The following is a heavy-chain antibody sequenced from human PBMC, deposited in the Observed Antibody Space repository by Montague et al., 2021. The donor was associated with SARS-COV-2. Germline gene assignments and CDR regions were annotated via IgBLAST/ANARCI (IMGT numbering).Heavy chain of an antibody. CDR2: VDYSGST. CDR1: GDSIRSSGYY. V-gene: IGHV4-39*01. Sequence: SETLSLTCSVSGDSIRSSGYYWGWIRQPPGKGLEWIGTVDYSGSTNYNPSLKSRVTMPIDTSKNQFTRELRSVTAADTAVYYGARLGFVELWLNLGWFDPWGQGTLVTVPS. CDR3: ARLGFVELWLNLGWFDP. D-gene: IGHD3-16*02. J-gene: IGHJ5*02.